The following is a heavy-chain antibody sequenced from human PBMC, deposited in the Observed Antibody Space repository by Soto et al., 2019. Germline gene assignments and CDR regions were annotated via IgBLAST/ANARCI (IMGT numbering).Heavy chain of an antibody. CDR2: SSIGGDKT. CDR3: AKWDGYGDH. Sequence: GGSLRLSCAASGFTFSSNSFTWVRQAPGKGLEYVSGSSIGGDKTWHADSVKGRFTVSRDNSKNTVYLQMNSLRVDDTAVYYCAKWDGYGDHWGQGTLVTVSS. J-gene: IGHJ5*02. V-gene: IGHV3-23*01. CDR1: GFTFSSNS. D-gene: IGHD5-12*01.